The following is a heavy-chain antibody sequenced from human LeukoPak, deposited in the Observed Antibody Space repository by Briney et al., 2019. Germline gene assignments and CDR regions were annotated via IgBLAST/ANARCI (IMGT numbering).Heavy chain of an antibody. J-gene: IGHJ4*02. Sequence: GGSLRLSCAASGFTFSSYAMSWVRQAPGKGLEWVSAISGSGGSTYYADSVKGRLTISRDNSKNTLYLQMNSLRAEDTAVYYCAKDHLQQWLVRYFDYWGQGTLVTVSS. V-gene: IGHV3-23*01. CDR2: ISGSGGST. CDR3: AKDHLQQWLVRYFDY. CDR1: GFTFSSYA. D-gene: IGHD6-19*01.